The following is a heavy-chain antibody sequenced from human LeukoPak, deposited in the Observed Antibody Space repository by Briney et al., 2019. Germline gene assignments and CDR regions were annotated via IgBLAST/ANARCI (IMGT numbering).Heavy chain of an antibody. CDR3: ARAPVGYDSSGYRHFDY. D-gene: IGHD3-22*01. J-gene: IGHJ4*02. CDR1: GSSFSSHW. Sequence: GGSLRLSCGASGSSFSSHWMSWVRQAPGKGLEWVANIKEDGSEKNYVDSVKGRFTVSRDNAKNSLYLQMNSLRVGDTAVYYCARAPVGYDSSGYRHFDYWGQGTLVTVSS. CDR2: IKEDGSEK. V-gene: IGHV3-7*01.